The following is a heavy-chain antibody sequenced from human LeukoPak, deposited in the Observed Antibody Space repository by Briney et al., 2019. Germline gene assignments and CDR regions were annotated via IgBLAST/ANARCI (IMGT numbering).Heavy chain of an antibody. CDR1: GFTVSSNY. J-gene: IGHJ3*02. CDR3: ARWIAAAGTRRDDAFDI. CDR2: IYSGGST. D-gene: IGHD6-13*01. Sequence: GGSLRLSCAASGFTVSSNYMSWVRQAPGKGLEWVSVIYSGGSTYYADSVKGRFTISRDNSKNTLYLQMNSLRAEDTAVYYCARWIAAAGTRRDDAFDIWGQGTMVTVSS. V-gene: IGHV3-53*01.